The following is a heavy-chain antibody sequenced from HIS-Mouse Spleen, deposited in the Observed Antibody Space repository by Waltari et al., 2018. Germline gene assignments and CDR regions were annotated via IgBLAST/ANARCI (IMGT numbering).Heavy chain of an antibody. CDR1: GGSISSSSYY. CDR2: IYYSGGT. V-gene: IGHV4-39*07. Sequence: QLQLQESGPGLVKPSETLSLTCTVSGGSISSSSYYWGCIRQPPGKGLEWIGSIYYSGGTSYNPSLKSRVTISVDTSKNQFSRTLSSVTAADTAVYYCAREIPYSSSWYDWYFDLWGRGTLVTVSS. J-gene: IGHJ2*01. CDR3: AREIPYSSSWYDWYFDL. D-gene: IGHD6-13*01.